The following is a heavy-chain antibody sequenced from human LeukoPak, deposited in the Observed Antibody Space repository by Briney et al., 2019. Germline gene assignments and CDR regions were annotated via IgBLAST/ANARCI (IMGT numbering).Heavy chain of an antibody. CDR3: ARQSSSWYLGTIDY. Sequence: PSETLSLTCTVSDGSISSYYWSWIRQPPGKGLEWIGYIYYSGSTNYNPSLKSRVTISVDTSKNQFSLKLSSVTAADTAVYYCARQSSSWYLGTIDYWGQGTLVTVSS. D-gene: IGHD6-13*01. V-gene: IGHV4-59*08. CDR2: IYYSGST. CDR1: DGSISSYY. J-gene: IGHJ4*02.